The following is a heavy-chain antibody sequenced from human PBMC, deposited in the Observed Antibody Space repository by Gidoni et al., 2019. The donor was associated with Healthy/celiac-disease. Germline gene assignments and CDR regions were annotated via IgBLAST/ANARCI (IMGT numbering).Heavy chain of an antibody. Sequence: EVQLLESGGGLVQPGGSLRLSCAASGFTFSSYAMRWVRQAPGKGLEWVSAISGSGGSTYYADSVKGRFTISRDNSKNTLYLQMNSLRAEDTSVYYCAKCITMIVVDPYDYWGQGTLVTVSS. CDR3: AKCITMIVVDPYDY. D-gene: IGHD3-22*01. CDR1: GFTFSSYA. CDR2: ISGSGGST. J-gene: IGHJ4*02. V-gene: IGHV3-23*01.